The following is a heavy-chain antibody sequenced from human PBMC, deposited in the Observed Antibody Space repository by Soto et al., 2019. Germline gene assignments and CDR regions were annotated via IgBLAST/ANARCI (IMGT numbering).Heavy chain of an antibody. D-gene: IGHD1-26*01. CDR3: ARFAGGSYPHYYFDY. Sequence: QLQLQESGPGLVKPSETLSLTCTVSGGSISSSSYYWGWIRQPPGKGLEWIGSIYYSGSTYYNPSLKSRVTISVDTSKNQFSLKLSSVTAADTAVYYCARFAGGSYPHYYFDYWGQGTLVPVSS. CDR1: GGSISSSSYY. V-gene: IGHV4-39*01. J-gene: IGHJ4*02. CDR2: IYYSGST.